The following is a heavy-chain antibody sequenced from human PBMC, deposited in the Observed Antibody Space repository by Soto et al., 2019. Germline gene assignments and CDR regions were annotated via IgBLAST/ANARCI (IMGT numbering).Heavy chain of an antibody. CDR1: GYTFTSYG. V-gene: IGHV1-18*01. Sequence: ASVKVSCKASGYTFTSYGISWVRQAPGQGLEWMGWISACNGNTNYAQKLQGRVTMTTDTSTSTAYMELRSLRSDDTAVYYCAREGAIVGATSGSDYWGQGTLVTVSS. D-gene: IGHD1-26*01. CDR3: AREGAIVGATSGSDY. J-gene: IGHJ4*02. CDR2: ISACNGNT.